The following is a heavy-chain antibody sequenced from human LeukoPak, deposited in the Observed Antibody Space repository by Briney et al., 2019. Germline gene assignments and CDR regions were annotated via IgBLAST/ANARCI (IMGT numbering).Heavy chain of an antibody. J-gene: IGHJ4*02. D-gene: IGHD3-3*01. V-gene: IGHV2-5*01. CDR1: GFSLSTSGVG. Sequence: SGPTLVNPTQTLTLTCTFSGFSLSTSGVGVGWIRQPPGKALEWLALIYWNDDKRYSPSLKSRLTITKDTSKNQVVLTMTNMDPVDTATYYCAHVIRALYYDFWSGYYIFDYWGQGTLVTVSS. CDR3: AHVIRALYYDFWSGYYIFDY. CDR2: IYWNDDK.